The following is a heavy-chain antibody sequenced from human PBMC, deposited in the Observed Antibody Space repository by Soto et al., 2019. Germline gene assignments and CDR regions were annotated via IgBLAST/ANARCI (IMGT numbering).Heavy chain of an antibody. CDR2: ISSSSSYI. CDR3: AGPWGTTLSRIFDY. CDR1: GFTFSSYS. Sequence: GGSLRLSCAASGFTFSSYSMNWVRQAPGKGLEWVSSISSSSSYIYYADSVKGRFTISRDNAKNSLYLQMNSLRAEDTAVYYCAGPWGTTLSRIFDYWGQGTLVTVSS. D-gene: IGHD3-16*01. V-gene: IGHV3-21*01. J-gene: IGHJ4*02.